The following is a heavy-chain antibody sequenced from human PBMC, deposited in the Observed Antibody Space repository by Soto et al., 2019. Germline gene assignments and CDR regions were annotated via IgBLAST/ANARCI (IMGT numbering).Heavy chain of an antibody. D-gene: IGHD1-1*01. J-gene: IGHJ3*02. CDR1: EFTFGDYA. Sequence: SGGSLRLSCTVSEFTFGDYAMSWFRQAPGKGLEWVGFIRSKAYGGTTEYAASAKGRFTISRDDFKSIAYLQMNSLKTEDTAVYYCTRRTGTDERYAFDIWGQGTMVTVSS. CDR2: IRSKAYGGTT. CDR3: TRRTGTDERYAFDI. V-gene: IGHV3-49*03.